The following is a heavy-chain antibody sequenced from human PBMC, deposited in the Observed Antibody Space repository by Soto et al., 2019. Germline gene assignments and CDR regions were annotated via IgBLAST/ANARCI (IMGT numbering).Heavy chain of an antibody. J-gene: IGHJ6*03. CDR2: IYYSGGT. Sequence: SETLSLTCTVSGGSIRSYYWSWIRQPPGKGLEWIGYIYYSGGTNYNPSLKSRVTISVDTSKNQFSLKLSSVTAADTAVYYCARRTRESSNRKPYYYYYYMDVWGKGTTVTVSS. D-gene: IGHD2-2*01. CDR1: GGSIRSYY. CDR3: ARRTRESSNRKPYYYYYYMDV. V-gene: IGHV4-59*12.